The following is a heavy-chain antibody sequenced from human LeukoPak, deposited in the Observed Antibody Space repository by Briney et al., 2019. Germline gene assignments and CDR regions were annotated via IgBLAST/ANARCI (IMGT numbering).Heavy chain of an antibody. Sequence: SETLSLTRAVYGGSFSGYYWSWIRQPPGKGLEWIGEINHSGSTNYNPSLKSRVTISVDTSKNQFSLKLSSVTAADTAVYYCASRIAAAAPSDYWGQGTLVTVSS. V-gene: IGHV4-34*01. D-gene: IGHD6-13*01. CDR2: INHSGST. CDR1: GGSFSGYY. J-gene: IGHJ4*02. CDR3: ASRIAAAAPSDY.